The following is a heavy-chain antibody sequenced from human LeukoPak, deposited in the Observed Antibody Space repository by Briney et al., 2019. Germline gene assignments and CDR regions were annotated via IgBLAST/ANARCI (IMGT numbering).Heavy chain of an antibody. V-gene: IGHV3-48*01. Sequence: SGGSLRLSCAASGFTFSSYSMNWVRQAPGKGLEWVSYISSSSDAIYYADSVKGRFTIPRDNAKNSLYLQMNSLRAEDTAVYYCARDPPRRYDYWGQGTLVTVSS. CDR3: ARDPPRRYDY. CDR2: ISSSSDAI. CDR1: GFTFSSYS. D-gene: IGHD1-14*01. J-gene: IGHJ4*02.